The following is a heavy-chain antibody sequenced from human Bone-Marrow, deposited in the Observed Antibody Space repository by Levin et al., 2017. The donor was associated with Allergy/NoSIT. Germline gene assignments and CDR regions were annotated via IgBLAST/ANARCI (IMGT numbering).Heavy chain of an antibody. Sequence: ASVKVSCKASGYTFTAYHIHWVRQAPGQGLEWMGRLNPVGGDTTYEQKFKGRVTITIDTSISTAYMEVTSLGPNDAAVYFCARALVGCSSSRCYLDKWGQGTLVTVSS. CDR3: ARALVGCSSSRCYLDK. CDR2: LNPVGGDT. J-gene: IGHJ4*02. V-gene: IGHV1-2*06. CDR1: GYTFTAYH. D-gene: IGHD2-2*01.